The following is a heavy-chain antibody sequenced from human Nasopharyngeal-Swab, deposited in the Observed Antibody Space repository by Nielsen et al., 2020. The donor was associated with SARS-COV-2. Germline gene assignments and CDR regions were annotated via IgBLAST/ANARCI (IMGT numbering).Heavy chain of an antibody. D-gene: IGHD2-2*02. CDR1: GFTFSSYS. V-gene: IGHV3-21*01. J-gene: IGHJ4*02. CDR2: ISSSSSYI. Sequence: GSLKISCAASGFTFSSYSMNWVRQAPGKGLEWVSSISSSSSYIYYADSVKGRFTISRDNAKNSLYLQMNSLRAEDTAVYYCARRYCSSTSCYIFDYWGQGTLVTVSS. CDR3: ARRYCSSTSCYIFDY.